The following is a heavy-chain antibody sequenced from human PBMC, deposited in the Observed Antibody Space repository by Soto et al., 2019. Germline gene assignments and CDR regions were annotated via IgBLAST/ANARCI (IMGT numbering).Heavy chain of an antibody. D-gene: IGHD3-3*01. CDR1: GFTFSSYS. J-gene: IGHJ6*02. CDR3: AKDGVRFLASGMDV. V-gene: IGHV3-48*01. Sequence: GGSLRLSYAASGFTFSSYSMNWVRKAPGKGLEWVSYISSSSSTTYYADSVKGRFTISRDNSKNTLYLQMNSLRAEDTAVYYCAKDGVRFLASGMDVWGQGTTVTVSS. CDR2: ISSSSSTT.